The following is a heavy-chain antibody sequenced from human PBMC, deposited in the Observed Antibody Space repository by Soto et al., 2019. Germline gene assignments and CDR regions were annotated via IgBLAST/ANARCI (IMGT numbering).Heavy chain of an antibody. CDR1: GGSFSSSNYY. CDR2: IFYGGGSGVA. D-gene: IGHD4-17*01. CDR3: ARRGGGDSLFDS. V-gene: IGHV4-39*01. J-gene: IGHJ4*02. Sequence: QLHLQESGPGLVEPSETLSLTCTVSGGSFSSSNYYWGWIRQPPGKGLEWIGNIFYGGGSGVAYYRPPLKGSGPISVDTSKNQYSLNMRSLTAADTAVYYCARRGGGDSLFDSWGQGKLVTVSS.